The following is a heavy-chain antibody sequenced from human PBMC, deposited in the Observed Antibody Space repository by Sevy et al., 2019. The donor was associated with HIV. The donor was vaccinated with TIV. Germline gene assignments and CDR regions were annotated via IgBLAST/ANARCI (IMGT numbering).Heavy chain of an antibody. J-gene: IGHJ4*02. CDR3: AKEGPGYNYDSSRYFPS. CDR1: GFSFSTYA. CDR2: ISGSGSNT. V-gene: IGHV3-23*01. D-gene: IGHD3-22*01. Sequence: GGSLRLSCAASGFSFSTYAMTWVRQAPGKGLEWVSAISGSGSNTYNADSVKGRFTISRDNSKNTLYLQMNSLRAEDTAVYYCAKEGPGYNYDSSRYFPSWGQGTLVTVSS.